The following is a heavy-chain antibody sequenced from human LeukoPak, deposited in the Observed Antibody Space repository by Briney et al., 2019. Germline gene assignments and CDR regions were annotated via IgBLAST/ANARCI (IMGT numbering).Heavy chain of an antibody. CDR3: ARLRSGSYYD. CDR1: GGSISSSSYY. J-gene: IGHJ4*02. Sequence: SETLSLTCTVSGGSISSSSYYWGWIRQPPGKGLEWIGSIYYSGSTYYNPSLKSRVTISVDTSKNQFSLKLSSVTAADTAVYYCARLRSGSYYDWGQGTLVTVSS. V-gene: IGHV4-39*01. CDR2: IYYSGST. D-gene: IGHD1-26*01.